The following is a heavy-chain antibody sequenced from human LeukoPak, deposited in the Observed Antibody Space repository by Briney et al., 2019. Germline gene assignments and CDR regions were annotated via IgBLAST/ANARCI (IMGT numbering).Heavy chain of an antibody. V-gene: IGHV3-21*01. CDR2: ISSSSSYI. D-gene: IGHD6-6*01. J-gene: IGHJ4*02. Sequence: ETLSLTCTVSGGSLSSYYWSWIPQPPGKGLEWVSSISSSSSYIYYADSVKGRFTISRDNAKNLLYLQMNSLRAEDTAVYYCARDSSSSRNKFDYWGQGTLVTVSS. CDR1: GGSLSSYY. CDR3: ARDSSSSRNKFDY.